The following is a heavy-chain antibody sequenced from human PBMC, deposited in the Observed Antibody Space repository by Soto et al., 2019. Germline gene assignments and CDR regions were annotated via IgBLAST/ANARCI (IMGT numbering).Heavy chain of an antibody. Sequence: EVHLLEFGGRLVQAGGSLRLSCVPSGISFSGYTMSWVRQAPGRGLEWVASIYGNGGGTFYADSVKGRFTISRDNXXRILFLDITALRAEDTAVYYCAKDRVPDGRWNFDYWGQGTLVTVSS. CDR3: AKDRVPDGRWNFDY. V-gene: IGHV3-23*01. D-gene: IGHD2-2*01. J-gene: IGHJ4*02. CDR2: IYGNGGGT. CDR1: GISFSGYT.